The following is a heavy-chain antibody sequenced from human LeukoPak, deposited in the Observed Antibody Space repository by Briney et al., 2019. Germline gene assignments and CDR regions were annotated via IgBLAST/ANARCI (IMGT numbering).Heavy chain of an antibody. V-gene: IGHV1-3*01. Sequence: ASVKVSCKTSGYSFTAYAMHWVRQAPGQRLEWMGWITPADGSTKYSEKFQGRVTITRDTAATTAYMGLSSLKSEDTAVYYCARRKSSGSGIHVINYLDYWGLGTLVTVSS. CDR1: GYSFTAYA. J-gene: IGHJ4*02. D-gene: IGHD3-10*01. CDR3: ARRKSSGSGIHVINYLDY. CDR2: ITPADGST.